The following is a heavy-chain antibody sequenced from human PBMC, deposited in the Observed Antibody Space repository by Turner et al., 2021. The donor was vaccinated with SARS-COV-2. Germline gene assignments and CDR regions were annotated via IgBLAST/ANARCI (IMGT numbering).Heavy chain of an antibody. V-gene: IGHV1-2*02. Sequence: QVQLVQSGSEVQTPGSSVTVSCMASGYTFTGYYMHWVRQAPGQGLEWMGRINPNSGGTNNAKKIKGRVTMTRDTTIRTAYREMSRLRADDTAVYYWAVLEMAKSTDAFDIWGQGTMVTVSS. CDR2: INPNSGGT. J-gene: IGHJ3*02. D-gene: IGHD5-12*01. CDR3: AVLEMAKSTDAFDI. CDR1: GYTFTGYY.